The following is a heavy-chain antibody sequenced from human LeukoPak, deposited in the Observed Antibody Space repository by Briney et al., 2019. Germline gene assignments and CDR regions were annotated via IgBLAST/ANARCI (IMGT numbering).Heavy chain of an antibody. D-gene: IGHD1-14*01. J-gene: IGHJ6*04. V-gene: IGHV1-18*04. CDR3: ARGSAQNRPTAYYYGMDV. Sequence: ASVKVSCKASGYTFTSYGISWVRQAPGQGLEWMGWISAYNGNTNYAQKLQGRVTMTTDTSTSTAYMELRSLRSDDTAVYYCARGSAQNRPTAYYYGMDVWGKGTTVTVSS. CDR1: GYTFTSYG. CDR2: ISAYNGNT.